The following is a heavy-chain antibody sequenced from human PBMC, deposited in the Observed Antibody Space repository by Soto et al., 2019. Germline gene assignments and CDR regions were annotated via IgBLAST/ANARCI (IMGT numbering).Heavy chain of an antibody. CDR2: ISGSGSTI. J-gene: IGHJ6*03. CDR3: AKDLGYCSSTSCHNYYYYYMDV. D-gene: IGHD2-2*02. V-gene: IGHV3-23*01. CDR1: GFTFSSYA. Sequence: GGSLRLSCAASGFTFSSYAMTWVRQAPGKGLEWVSAISGSGSTIYYADSVKGRFTISRDNAKNSLYLQMNSLRAEDTAVYYCAKDLGYCSSTSCHNYYYYYMDVWGKGTTVTVSS.